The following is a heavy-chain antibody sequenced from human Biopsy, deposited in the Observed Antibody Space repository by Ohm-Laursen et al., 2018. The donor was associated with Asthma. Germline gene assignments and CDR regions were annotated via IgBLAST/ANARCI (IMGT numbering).Heavy chain of an antibody. V-gene: IGHV1-69*01. D-gene: IGHD2-2*01. CDR3: ARKAGSCISRTCYSLDF. CDR1: GGTFNTYV. CDR2: INPVFGTT. Sequence: SSVKVSCKSLGGTFNTYVIGWVRQAPGQGLEWMGGINPVFGTTNYPQKFQDRVTITADDSTSTVYMELSSLRSEDTALYYCARKAGSCISRTCYSLDFWGQGTLVTVSS. J-gene: IGHJ4*02.